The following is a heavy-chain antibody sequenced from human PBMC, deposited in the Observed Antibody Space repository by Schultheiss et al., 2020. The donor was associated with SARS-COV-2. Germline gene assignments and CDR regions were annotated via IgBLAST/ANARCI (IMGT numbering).Heavy chain of an antibody. D-gene: IGHD3-16*01. V-gene: IGHV3-30-3*01. CDR1: GLTFSNYA. CDR3: TRELGDPYSLDY. Sequence: GGSLRLSCAASGLTFSNYAMHWVRQAPGKGLEWVAVISYDGSNKYYADSVKGRFTISRDNTKNTLYLQMNSLRAEDTAVYYCTRELGDPYSLDYWGQGTLVTVSS. J-gene: IGHJ4*02. CDR2: ISYDGSNK.